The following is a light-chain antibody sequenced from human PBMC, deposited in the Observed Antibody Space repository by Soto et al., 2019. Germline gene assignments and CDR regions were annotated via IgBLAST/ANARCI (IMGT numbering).Light chain of an antibody. Sequence: EIVLTQSPATLSLSPGERATLSCRASQSISNYLAWYQHKPGQAPRLLIYDASSRATGIPARFSGSGSGTDFTLTISSLEPEDFAVYFCQLRSNWPPTWTFGQGTRWKSN. CDR1: QSISNY. CDR2: DAS. J-gene: IGKJ1*01. CDR3: QLRSNWPPTWT. V-gene: IGKV3-11*01.